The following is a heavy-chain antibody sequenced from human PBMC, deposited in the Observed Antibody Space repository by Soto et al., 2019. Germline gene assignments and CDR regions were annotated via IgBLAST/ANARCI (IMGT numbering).Heavy chain of an antibody. J-gene: IGHJ5*02. CDR3: ARDYYDSSGYSNWFDP. V-gene: IGHV1-18*01. CDR1: GDTFSKST. Sequence: GASVKVSCKASGDTFSKSTFSWVRQVPGQGLEWMGWISAYNGNSNYAQKLQGRVTMTTDTSTSTAYMELRSLRSDDTAVYYCARDYYDSSGYSNWFDPWGQGTLVTVSS. D-gene: IGHD3-22*01. CDR2: ISAYNGNS.